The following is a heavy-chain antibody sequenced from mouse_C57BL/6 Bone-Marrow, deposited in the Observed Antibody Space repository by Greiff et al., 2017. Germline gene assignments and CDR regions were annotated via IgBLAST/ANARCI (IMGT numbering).Heavy chain of an antibody. J-gene: IGHJ3*01. CDR1: GYTFTSYG. Sequence: SGAELARPGASVKLSCKASGYTFTSYGISWVKQRTGQGLEWIGEIYPRSGNTYYNEKFKGKATLTADKSSSTAYMELRSLTSEDSAVYFCASTAQEGFAYWGQGTLVTVSA. D-gene: IGHD3-2*02. CDR2: IYPRSGNT. V-gene: IGHV1-81*01. CDR3: ASTAQEGFAY.